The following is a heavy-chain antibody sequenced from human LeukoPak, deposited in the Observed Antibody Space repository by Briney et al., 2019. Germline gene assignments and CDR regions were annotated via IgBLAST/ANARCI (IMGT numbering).Heavy chain of an antibody. CDR3: ASHGDYAEY. V-gene: IGHV4-59*01. CDR1: GGSISSYY. D-gene: IGHD4-17*01. J-gene: IGHJ4*02. Sequence: SETLSLTCTVSGGSISSYYWSWIRQPPGKGLEWIGYIYYSGSTNYNPSLKSRVTISVDTSKSQFSLRLSSVTAADTAVYYCASHGDYAEYWGQGTLVTVSS. CDR2: IYYSGST.